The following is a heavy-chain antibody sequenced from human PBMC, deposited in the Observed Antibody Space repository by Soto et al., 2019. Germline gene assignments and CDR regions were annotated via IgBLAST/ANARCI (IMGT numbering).Heavy chain of an antibody. J-gene: IGHJ6*02. CDR2: ISAYNGNT. D-gene: IGHD3-9*01. CDR3: ARDRKVLTGPGSLYGMDV. V-gene: IGHV1-18*01. CDR1: GYTFTSYG. Sequence: QVQLVQSGAEVKKPGASVKVSCKASGYTFTSYGISWVRQAPGQGLEWMGWISAYNGNTNYAQKLQGRVTMTTDTPTSTAYMELRSLRSDDTAVYYCARDRKVLTGPGSLYGMDVWGQGTTVTVSS.